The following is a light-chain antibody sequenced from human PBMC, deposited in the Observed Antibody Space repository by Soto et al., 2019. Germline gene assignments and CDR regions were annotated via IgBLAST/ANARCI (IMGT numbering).Light chain of an antibody. CDR1: SSDVGRYNF. CDR3: CSYAGDNRYV. Sequence: QSALTQPASVSGSPGQPITISCTGTSSDVGRYNFVTWYQHHPGKAPKLLIYEGSKRPSGVSNRFSGSKSGNTASLTISGLQAEDEADYYCCSYAGDNRYVFGTGTKLTVL. CDR2: EGS. V-gene: IGLV2-23*01. J-gene: IGLJ1*01.